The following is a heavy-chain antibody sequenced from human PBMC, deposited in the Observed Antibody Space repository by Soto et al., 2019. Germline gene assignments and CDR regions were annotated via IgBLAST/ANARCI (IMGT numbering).Heavy chain of an antibody. CDR3: AYSSGWSGDAFDI. V-gene: IGHV3-30*03. D-gene: IGHD6-19*01. CDR2: ISYDGSNK. Sequence: QVQLVESGGGVVQPGRSLRLSCAASGFTFSSYGMHWVRQAPGKGLEWVAVISYDGSNKYYADSVKGRFTISRDNSKNTLYLQMNSLRARDTAVYYCAYSSGWSGDAFDIWGQGTMVTVSS. CDR1: GFTFSSYG. J-gene: IGHJ3*02.